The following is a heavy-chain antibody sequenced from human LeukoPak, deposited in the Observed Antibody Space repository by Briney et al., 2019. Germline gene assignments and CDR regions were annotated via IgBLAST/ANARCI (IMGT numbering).Heavy chain of an antibody. J-gene: IGHJ4*02. D-gene: IGHD6-13*01. CDR1: GFTFSSYW. Sequence: GGSLRLSCAASGFTFSSYWMSWVRQAPVKGLEWVANIKQDGSEKYYVDSVKGRFTISRDNAKNSLYLQMNSLRAEDTAVYYCARLTGSIAAAGIDYWGQGTLVTVSS. V-gene: IGHV3-7*01. CDR3: ARLTGSIAAAGIDY. CDR2: IKQDGSEK.